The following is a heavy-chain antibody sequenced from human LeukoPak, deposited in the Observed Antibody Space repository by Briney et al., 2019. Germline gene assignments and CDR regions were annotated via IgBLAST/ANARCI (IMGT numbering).Heavy chain of an antibody. D-gene: IGHD1-26*01. Sequence: GGSLRLSCAASGFTFSSYSMNWVRQAPGKGLEWVSYISSSSSTIYYADSVKGRFTISRDNAKNSLYLQMNSLRAEDTAVYYCARSSIPPGELSYYYYYGMDVWGQGTTVTDSS. V-gene: IGHV3-48*04. CDR1: GFTFSSYS. J-gene: IGHJ6*02. CDR2: ISSSSSTI. CDR3: ARSSIPPGELSYYYYYGMDV.